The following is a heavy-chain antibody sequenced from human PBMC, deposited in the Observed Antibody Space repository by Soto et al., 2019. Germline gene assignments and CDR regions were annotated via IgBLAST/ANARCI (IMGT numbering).Heavy chain of an antibody. CDR3: ARRPPRYGIDY. V-gene: IGHV1-3*01. CDR1: GYTFITNA. J-gene: IGHJ4*02. CDR2: INAGNGDT. Sequence: QVQLVQSGAEVKRPGASVKVSCKASGYTFITNAIHWVRQAPGQRLEWVGWINAGNGDTKYSQRLQGRVTITRDTSASTSYLELSSLTSEDPAVYYCARRPPRYGIDYWGQGTLVTVSA. D-gene: IGHD1-1*01.